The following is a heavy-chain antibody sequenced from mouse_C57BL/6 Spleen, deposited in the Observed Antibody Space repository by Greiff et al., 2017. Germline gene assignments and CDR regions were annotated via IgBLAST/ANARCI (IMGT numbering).Heavy chain of an antibody. D-gene: IGHD1-1*01. V-gene: IGHV1-64*01. J-gene: IGHJ4*01. CDR3: ARGGNYYGSSPYYYAMDY. CDR2: IHPNSGST. CDR1: GYTFTSYW. Sequence: QVQLQQPGAELVKPGASVKLSCKASGYTFTSYWMHWVKPRPGQGLEWIGMIHPNSGSTNYNETFKSKATLTVDKSSSTAYMQLSSLTSEDSAVYYCARGGNYYGSSPYYYAMDYWGQGTSGTVSS.